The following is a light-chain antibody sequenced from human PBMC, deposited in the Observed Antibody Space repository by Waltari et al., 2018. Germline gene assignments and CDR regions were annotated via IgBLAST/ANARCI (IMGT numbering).Light chain of an antibody. CDR2: HAN. Sequence: QSALTHPRSVSGSPGQSVTVSCTGPSTHVGTSKYFPWYQHHPGRAPKRLIFHANKRPSGFPDWFSGYKSDNTASLTISGLRPEDEAYYYCCSSVVSYTVVFGGGTKVTVL. V-gene: IGLV2-11*01. CDR3: CSSVVSYTVV. J-gene: IGLJ2*01. CDR1: STHVGTSKY.